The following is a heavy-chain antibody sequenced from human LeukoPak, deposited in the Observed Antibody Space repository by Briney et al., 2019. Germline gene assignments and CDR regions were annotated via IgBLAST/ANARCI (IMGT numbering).Heavy chain of an antibody. CDR2: ISNDGGDK. D-gene: IGHD1-20*01. CDR1: GFTFSSYA. Sequence: PGGSLRLSCSASGFTFSSYAMNWVRQAPGKGLEWVSLISNDGGDKYYTDSVRGRFTISRDNSKNTLDLQMNSLRAEDTAVYYCAKAASGNWNDVSDYWGQGTLVTVSS. J-gene: IGHJ4*02. CDR3: AKAASGNWNDVSDY. V-gene: IGHV3-30-3*01.